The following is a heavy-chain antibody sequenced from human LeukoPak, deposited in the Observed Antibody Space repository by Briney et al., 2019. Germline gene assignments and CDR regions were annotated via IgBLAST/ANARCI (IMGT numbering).Heavy chain of an antibody. Sequence: ASVKVSCKASGYTFTSYGISWVRQAPGQGLEWMGIINPSGGSTSYAQKFQGRVTMTRDTSTSTVYMELSSLRSEDTAVYYCARGASIYYYMDVWGKGTTVTVSS. J-gene: IGHJ6*03. CDR1: GYTFTSYG. V-gene: IGHV1-46*01. D-gene: IGHD5-12*01. CDR3: ARGASIYYYMDV. CDR2: INPSGGST.